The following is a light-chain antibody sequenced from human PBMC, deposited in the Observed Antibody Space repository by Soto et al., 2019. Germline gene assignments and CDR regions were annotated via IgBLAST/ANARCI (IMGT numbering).Light chain of an antibody. Sequence: QSALTQPASVSGSPGQSITISCTGTSSDVGTYNFVSWYRQHPVKAPILIIFDVSSRPSGITNRFSGSKSGNTASLTISGVQDEDEADYYCSSDANSDTVIFGGGTKLTVL. CDR3: SSDANSDTVI. CDR1: SSDVGTYNF. J-gene: IGLJ2*01. V-gene: IGLV2-14*01. CDR2: DVS.